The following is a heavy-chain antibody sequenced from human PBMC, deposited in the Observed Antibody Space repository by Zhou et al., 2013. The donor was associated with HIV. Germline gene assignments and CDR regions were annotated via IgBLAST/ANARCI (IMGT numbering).Heavy chain of an antibody. D-gene: IGHD3-3*01. J-gene: IGHJ4*02. V-gene: IGHV1-2*02. CDR3: ARGGVTIFGVVKYYFDY. CDR2: INPNSGGT. CDR1: GYTFTGYY. Sequence: QVQLVQSGAEVKKPGASVKVSCKASGYTFTGYYMHWVRQAPGQGLEWMGWINPNSGGTNYAQKFQGRVTMTRDTSISTAYMELSRLRSDDTAVYYCARGGVTIFGVVKYYFDYWGQGTLVTVSS.